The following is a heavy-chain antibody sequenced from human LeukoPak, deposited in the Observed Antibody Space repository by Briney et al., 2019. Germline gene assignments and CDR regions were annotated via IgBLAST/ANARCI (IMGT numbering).Heavy chain of an antibody. V-gene: IGHV4-30-4*08. J-gene: IGHJ3*02. CDR1: GGSISSGDYY. D-gene: IGHD3-22*01. CDR2: IYYSGST. CDR3: ARAGYYDSSGYYYSHDAFDI. Sequence: SETLSLTCTVSGGSISSGDYYWSWIRQPPGKGLEWIGYIYYSGSTYYNPSLKSRVTISVDTSKNQFSLKLSSVTAADTAVYYCARAGYYDSSGYYYSHDAFDIWGQGTMVTVSS.